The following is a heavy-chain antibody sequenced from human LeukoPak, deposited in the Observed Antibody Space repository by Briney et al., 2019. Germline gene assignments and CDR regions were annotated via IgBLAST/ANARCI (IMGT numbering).Heavy chain of an antibody. CDR1: GGTFSSYA. J-gene: IGHJ4*02. CDR3: ARVHSSGWYLDY. CDR2: IIPIFGTA. Sequence: SVKVSCKASGGTFSSYAISWVRQAPGQGLEWMGGIIPIFGTANYAQKFQGRVTITADESTSTAYMELSSLRSEDTAVYYCARVHSSGWYLDYWGQGTLVTVSS. V-gene: IGHV1-69*13. D-gene: IGHD6-19*01.